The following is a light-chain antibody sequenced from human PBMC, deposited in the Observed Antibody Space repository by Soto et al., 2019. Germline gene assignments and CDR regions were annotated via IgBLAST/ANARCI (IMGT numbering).Light chain of an antibody. Sequence: EIVMTQSPATLSVSPGERATLSCRASQSVSSNVAWYQQIPGQTPRLLIYGASTRATGIPVRFSGSGSGTDFTLTISSLEPEDFAVYYCQQRSNWPLTFGQGTRLEIK. CDR2: GAS. CDR1: QSVSSN. V-gene: IGKV3-15*01. J-gene: IGKJ5*01. CDR3: QQRSNWPLT.